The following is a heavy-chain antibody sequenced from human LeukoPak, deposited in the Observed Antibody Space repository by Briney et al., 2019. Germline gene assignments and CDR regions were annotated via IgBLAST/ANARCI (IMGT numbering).Heavy chain of an antibody. Sequence: WVRQXXGXGXXXGAFIRYDGSNKYYADSVKGRFTISRDNSTNTLYLQMNSLRAEDTAVYYCARTWIQLWLVGYWGQGTLVTVSS. J-gene: IGHJ4*02. CDR3: ARTWIQLWLVGY. D-gene: IGHD5-18*01. CDR2: IRYDGSNK. V-gene: IGHV3-30*02.